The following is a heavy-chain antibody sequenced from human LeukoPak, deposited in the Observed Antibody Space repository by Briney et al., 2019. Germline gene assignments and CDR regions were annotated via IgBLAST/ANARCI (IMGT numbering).Heavy chain of an antibody. CDR2: MHTNGKS. D-gene: IGHD6-13*01. Sequence: SETLSLTCTVSGGSISGHYWTWIRQSAGRGLEWIGRMHTNGKSKYNPSLKSRVTISVDTSKNQFSLKLSSVTAADTAVYYCARAGGGSSWFDAFDIWGQGTMVTVSS. V-gene: IGHV4-4*07. J-gene: IGHJ3*02. CDR1: GGSISGHY. CDR3: ARAGGGSSWFDAFDI.